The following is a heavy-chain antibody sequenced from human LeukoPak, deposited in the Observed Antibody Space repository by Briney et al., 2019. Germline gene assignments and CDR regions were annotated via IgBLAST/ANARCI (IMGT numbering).Heavy chain of an antibody. CDR2: IYTGDSAT. Sequence: AASMQFSCKAAGSTFASYWIGWGRPLPGKGLERMGIIYTGDSATRYSTSFQGQVTISADKSNSTAYLQWSSLKASDTAMYYCARHSDAYGSDYGGQGTLVTVSA. CDR1: GSTFASYW. J-gene: IGHJ4*02. D-gene: IGHD4-17*01. CDR3: ARHSDAYGSDY. V-gene: IGHV5-51*01.